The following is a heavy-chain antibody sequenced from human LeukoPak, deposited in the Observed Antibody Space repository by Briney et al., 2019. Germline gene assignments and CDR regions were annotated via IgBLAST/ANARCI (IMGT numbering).Heavy chain of an antibody. CDR3: ARDWGYCSSTSCRPIPFFDY. CDR1: GFTFSSYS. CDR2: ISSSSSTI. J-gene: IGHJ4*02. V-gene: IGHV3-48*01. Sequence: TGGSLRLSCAASGFTFSSYSMNWVRQAPGKGLEWVSYISSSSSTIYYADSVKGRFTISRDNAKNSLYLQMNSLRAEDTAAYYCARDWGYCSSTSCRPIPFFDYWGQGTLVTVSP. D-gene: IGHD2-2*01.